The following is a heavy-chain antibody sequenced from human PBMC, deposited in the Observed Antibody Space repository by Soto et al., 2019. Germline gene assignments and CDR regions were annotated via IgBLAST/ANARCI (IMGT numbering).Heavy chain of an antibody. D-gene: IGHD2-15*01. J-gene: IGHJ4*02. CDR2: IIPIFGTA. CDR1: GGTFSSYA. CDR3: ARDXGYCSGGSCYPGRYFDY. Sequence: GASVKVSCKASGGTFSSYAISWVRQAPGQGLEWMGGIIPIFGTANYAQKFQGRVAITADESTSTAYMELSSLRSEDTAVYYCARDXGYCSGGSCYPGRYFDYWGQGTLVTVSS. V-gene: IGHV1-69*13.